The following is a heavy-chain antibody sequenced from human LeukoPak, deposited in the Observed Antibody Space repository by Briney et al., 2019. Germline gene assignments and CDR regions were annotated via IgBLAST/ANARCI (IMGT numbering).Heavy chain of an antibody. V-gene: IGHV3-23*01. CDR3: AKDRRQGFFDY. J-gene: IGHJ4*02. CDR2: ISGNGGST. Sequence: GGSLRLSCAASGFTFPDYPMTWVRQAPGKGLEWVSGISGNGGSTYHADSVKGRFTISRDNSKNTPYPQMHSLRAEDTAVYYCAKDRRQGFFDYWGQGTLVTVSS. CDR1: GFTFPDYP.